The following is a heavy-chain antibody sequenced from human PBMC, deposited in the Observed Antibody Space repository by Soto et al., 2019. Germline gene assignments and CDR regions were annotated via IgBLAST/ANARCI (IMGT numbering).Heavy chain of an antibody. D-gene: IGHD6-19*01. J-gene: IGHJ4*02. CDR3: SGGSGGLQTD. Sequence: EVQLVASGGGLVQPGGSLRLSCAASGFTFSTYWMNWVRQAPGKGLEWVANIKKDGSEKNYVDSVKGRFTISRDNAKNSLYLQMNNLRVEDTALYYCSGGSGGLQTDWGQGTLVTVSS. CDR2: IKKDGSEK. CDR1: GFTFSTYW. V-gene: IGHV3-7*04.